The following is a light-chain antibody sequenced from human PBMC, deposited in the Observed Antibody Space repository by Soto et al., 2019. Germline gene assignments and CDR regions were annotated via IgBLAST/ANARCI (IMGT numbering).Light chain of an antibody. Sequence: DIQLTQSPSFLSASVGDRVTITCRASQGISSYLAWYQQKPGKAPKLLIYAASTLQSGVPSRFSGSGSGTEFTLTISSLQPEDFATYYCQQREAFGGGTKVDIK. CDR1: QGISSY. V-gene: IGKV1-9*01. CDR2: AAS. J-gene: IGKJ4*01. CDR3: QQREA.